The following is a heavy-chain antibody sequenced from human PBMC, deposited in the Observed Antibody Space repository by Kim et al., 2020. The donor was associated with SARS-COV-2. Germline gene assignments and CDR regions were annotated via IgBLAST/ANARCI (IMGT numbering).Heavy chain of an antibody. CDR3: ARERSIVVVTAPKTDAFDI. D-gene: IGHD2-21*02. J-gene: IGHJ3*02. Sequence: ASVKVSCKASGYTFTSYYMHWVRQAPGQGLEWMGIINPSGGSTSYAQKFQGRVTMTRDTSTSTVYMELSSLRSEDTAVYYCARERSIVVVTAPKTDAFDIWGQGTMVTVSS. CDR1: GYTFTSYY. V-gene: IGHV1-46*01. CDR2: INPSGGST.